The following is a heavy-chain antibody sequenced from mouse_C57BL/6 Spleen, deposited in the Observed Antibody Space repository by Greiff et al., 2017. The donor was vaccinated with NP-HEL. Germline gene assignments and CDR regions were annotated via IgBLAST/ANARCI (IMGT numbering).Heavy chain of an antibody. V-gene: IGHV1-54*01. CDR1: GYAFTNYL. CDR2: INPGSGGT. Sequence: QVQLQQSGAELVRPGTSVKVSCKASGYAFTNYLIEWVKQRPGQGLEWIGVINPGSGGTNYNEKFKGKATLTADKSSSTAYMQLSSLTSEDSAVYFCARNLLRPDYWGQGTTLTVSS. J-gene: IGHJ2*01. CDR3: ARNLLRPDY. D-gene: IGHD1-1*01.